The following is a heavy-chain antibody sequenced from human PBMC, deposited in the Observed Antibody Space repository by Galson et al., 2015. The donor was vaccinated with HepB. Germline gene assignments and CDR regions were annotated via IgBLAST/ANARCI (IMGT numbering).Heavy chain of an antibody. CDR2: IDSGGRT. Sequence: SLRLSCAASGFTVSSNYMSWVRQAPGKGLEWVSVIDSGGRTHYADSVKGRFTISRDNSKNTLYLQVNSLRVEDTAVYYCATTLFGSGAYWTFDLWGQGTLVTVSS. V-gene: IGHV3-66*01. CDR1: GFTVSSNY. J-gene: IGHJ3*01. CDR3: ATTLFGSGAYWTFDL. D-gene: IGHD2-15*01.